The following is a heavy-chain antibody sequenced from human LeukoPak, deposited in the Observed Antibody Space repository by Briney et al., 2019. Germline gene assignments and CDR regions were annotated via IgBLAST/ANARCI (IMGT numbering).Heavy chain of an antibody. D-gene: IGHD3-10*01. V-gene: IGHV4-31*03. Sequence: SQTLSLTCPVSGGSISSGGYYWSWIRQHPGKGLEWIGYISYSGNTYYNPSLKTRLTISVDTSKNQFCLNVSSVTAADTAVYYCARVDVNMVRGVQDGGQGTLVTVSS. CDR2: ISYSGNT. CDR1: GGSISSGGYY. J-gene: IGHJ4*02. CDR3: ARVDVNMVRGVQD.